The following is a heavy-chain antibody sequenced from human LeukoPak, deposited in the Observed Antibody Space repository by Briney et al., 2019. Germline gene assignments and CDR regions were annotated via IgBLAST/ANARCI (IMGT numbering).Heavy chain of an antibody. D-gene: IGHD3-3*01. J-gene: IGHJ4*02. CDR1: GGSISSGDYY. Sequence: SETLSLTCTVSGGSISSGDYYWSWIRQHPGKGLEWIGYIYYSGSTYYNPSLKSRVTISVDTSKNQFSLKLSSVTAADTAVYYCARLRITIFGVPSLYFDYWGQGTLVTVSS. V-gene: IGHV4-31*03. CDR3: ARLRITIFGVPSLYFDY. CDR2: IYYSGST.